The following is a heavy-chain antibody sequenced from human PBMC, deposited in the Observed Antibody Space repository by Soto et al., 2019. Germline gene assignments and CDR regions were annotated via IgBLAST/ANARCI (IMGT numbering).Heavy chain of an antibody. D-gene: IGHD3-3*01. Sequence: GGSLRLSCAASGFTFSNAWMSWVRQAPGKGLEWVGRIKSKTDGGTTDYAAPVKGRFTISRDDSKNTLYLQMNSLKTEDTAVYYCTTDRMRRVRFLESLDYWGQGTLVTVSS. CDR1: GFTFSNAW. J-gene: IGHJ4*02. CDR2: IKSKTDGGTT. V-gene: IGHV3-15*01. CDR3: TTDRMRRVRFLESLDY.